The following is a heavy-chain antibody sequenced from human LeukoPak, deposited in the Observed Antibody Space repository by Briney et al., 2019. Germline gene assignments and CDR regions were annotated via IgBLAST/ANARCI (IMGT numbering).Heavy chain of an antibody. Sequence: ASVKVSCKASGGTFSSYAISWVRQAPGQGLEWMGRINPNSGGTNYAQKFQGRVTMTRDTSISTAYMELSRLRSDDTAVYYCARGGQQLVLYYFDYWGQGTLVTVSS. CDR1: GGTFSSYA. D-gene: IGHD6-13*01. CDR2: INPNSGGT. CDR3: ARGGQQLVLYYFDY. V-gene: IGHV1-2*06. J-gene: IGHJ4*02.